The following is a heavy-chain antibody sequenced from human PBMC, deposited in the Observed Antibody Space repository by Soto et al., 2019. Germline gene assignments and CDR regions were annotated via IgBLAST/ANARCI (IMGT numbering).Heavy chain of an antibody. V-gene: IGHV2-5*02. D-gene: IGHD1-1*01. CDR3: AHLAWKEMWPRAPVVN. CDR2: IFWDDDK. J-gene: IGHJ4*02. CDR1: GFSLSTSGVG. Sequence: SGPTLVNPTQTLTLTFTFSGFSLSTSGVGVGWIRQPPGKALEWLGIIFWDDDKRYRPSLKRRVTITKDTSKNQLVLTMTNMDPVDTATYYCAHLAWKEMWPRAPVVNWGQGTPVTVSS.